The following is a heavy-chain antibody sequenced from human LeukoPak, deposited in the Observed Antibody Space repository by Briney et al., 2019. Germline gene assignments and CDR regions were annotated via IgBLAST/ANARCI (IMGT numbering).Heavy chain of an antibody. CDR3: AKDMSVGGSHQYFQH. D-gene: IGHD4-23*01. CDR1: VFTLDDYA. J-gene: IGHJ1*01. CDR2: ISWNSGSI. Sequence: GRSLRLSCAASVFTLDDYAMHWVRHAPGKGLEWVLGISWNSGSIRYADSVKGRFTISRDNTNNSLYLQMNSLRAEDTALYYCAKDMSVGGSHQYFQHWGQGTLVTVSS. V-gene: IGHV3-9*01.